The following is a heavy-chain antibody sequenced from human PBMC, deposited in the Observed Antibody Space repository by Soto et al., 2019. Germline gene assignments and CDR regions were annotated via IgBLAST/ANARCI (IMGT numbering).Heavy chain of an antibody. D-gene: IGHD2-2*01. Sequence: GGSLRLSCAASGFTFSNAWMSWVRQAPGKGLEWVGRIKSKTDGGTTDYAAPVKGRFTISRDDSKNTLYLQMNSLKTEDTAVYYCTTGRVVVPAATMVYFDYWGQGTLVTVSS. CDR3: TTGRVVVPAATMVYFDY. CDR2: IKSKTDGGTT. CDR1: GFTFSNAW. V-gene: IGHV3-15*01. J-gene: IGHJ4*02.